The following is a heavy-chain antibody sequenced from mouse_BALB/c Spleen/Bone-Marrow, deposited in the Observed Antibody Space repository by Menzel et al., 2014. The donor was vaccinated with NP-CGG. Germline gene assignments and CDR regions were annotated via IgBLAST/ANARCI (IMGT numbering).Heavy chain of an antibody. CDR3: AGKGWLLFDY. J-gene: IGHJ2*01. CDR2: ISGGGST. D-gene: IGHD2-3*01. CDR1: GFTFSSYG. Sequence: EVQLQESGGGLVKPGGSLKLSCAASGFTFSSYGMSWVRQTPEKRLEWVASISGGGSTYYPDNVKGRFTISRDNARNILYLQMSGLRSEDTAMYYCAGKGWLLFDYWGQGTTLTVSS. V-gene: IGHV5-6-5*01.